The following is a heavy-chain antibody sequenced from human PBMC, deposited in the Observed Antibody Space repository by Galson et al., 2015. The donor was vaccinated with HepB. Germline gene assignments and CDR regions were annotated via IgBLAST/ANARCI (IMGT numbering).Heavy chain of an antibody. V-gene: IGHV4-34*01. CDR1: GGSFSGYY. J-gene: IGHJ5*02. Sequence: ETLSLTCAVYGGSFSGYYWSWIRQPPGKGLEWIGEINHSGSTNYNPSLKSRVTISVDTSKNQFSLKLSSVTAADTAVYYCARGRVKYCSGGSCSTTGANWFDPWGQGTLVTVSS. CDR2: INHSGST. CDR3: ARGRVKYCSGGSCSTTGANWFDP. D-gene: IGHD2-15*01.